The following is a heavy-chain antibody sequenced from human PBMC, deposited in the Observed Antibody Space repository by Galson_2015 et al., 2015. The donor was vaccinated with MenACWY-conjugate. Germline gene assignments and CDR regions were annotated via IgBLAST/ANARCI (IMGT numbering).Heavy chain of an antibody. D-gene: IGHD3-22*01. CDR3: VKDRYYHFDY. J-gene: IGHJ4*02. Sequence: LRLSCAASGFSFSDYGIHWVRQAPGKGLEWVAYIHYDGSSEDYMDSVKGRFTISRDNSENTVFLQMNSLRAEDTAVYYCVKDRYYHFDYWGQGTLVAVSS. V-gene: IGHV3-30*02. CDR1: GFSFSDYG. CDR2: IHYDGSSE.